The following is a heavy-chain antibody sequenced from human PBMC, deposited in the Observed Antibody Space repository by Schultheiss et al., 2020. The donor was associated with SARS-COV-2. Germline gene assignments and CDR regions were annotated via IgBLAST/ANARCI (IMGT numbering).Heavy chain of an antibody. J-gene: IGHJ6*03. V-gene: IGHV4-34*01. CDR3: ARGGGNYQGSGSYYVPHHYYYYMDV. CDR2: IYYSGST. Sequence: SQTLSLTCAVYGGSFSGYYWSWIRQPPGKGLEWIGSIYYSGSTYYNPSLKSRVTISVDTSKNQFSLKLSSVTAADTAVYYCARGGGNYQGSGSYYVPHHYYYYMDVWVKRPRSPSP. CDR1: GGSFSGYY. D-gene: IGHD3-10*01.